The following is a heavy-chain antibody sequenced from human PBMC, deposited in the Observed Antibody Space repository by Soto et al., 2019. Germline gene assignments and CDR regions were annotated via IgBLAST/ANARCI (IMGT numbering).Heavy chain of an antibody. CDR1: GGSISSYY. J-gene: IGHJ4*02. V-gene: IGHV4-59*01. D-gene: IGHD2-15*01. Sequence: QVQLQESGPGLVKPSETLSLTCTVSGGSISSYYWSWIRQPPGKGLEWIGYICYSGSTNYNPSLTSHVTMSVDTSKHQFSLKLSSVTAADTAVYYCARVICYCSGGSCYSAGFDYWGQGTLVTVSS. CDR3: ARVICYCSGGSCYSAGFDY. CDR2: ICYSGST.